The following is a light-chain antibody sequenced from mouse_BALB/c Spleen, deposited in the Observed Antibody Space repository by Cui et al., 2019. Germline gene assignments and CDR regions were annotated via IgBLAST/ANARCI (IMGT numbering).Light chain of an antibody. Sequence: DIVMTQSQKFMSTSVGDRVSVTCKASQNVGTNVAWYQQKPGQSPKALIYSASYRYSGVPDRFTGSGSGTDFTLTIGNVQSEDLAEYFCQQYNSYPSLTFGAGTKLELK. J-gene: IGKJ5*01. CDR2: SAS. CDR3: QQYNSYPSLT. CDR1: QNVGTN. V-gene: IGKV6-15*01.